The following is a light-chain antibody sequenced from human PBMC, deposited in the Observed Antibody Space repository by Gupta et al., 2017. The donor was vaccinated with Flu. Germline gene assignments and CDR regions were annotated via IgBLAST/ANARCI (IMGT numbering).Light chain of an antibody. J-gene: IGLJ3*02. CDR3: AVWGNSLSALV. Sequence: QSVLTQPPSASGTPGQRVTIPCSGSSSNIGTNTVNWYQQLPGAAPKFVIYNNNQRPSGVPDRFSGSKSGTSACLAISGLQSEDEADYYGAVWGNSLSALVFGGGTKL. CDR2: NNN. CDR1: SSNIGTNT. V-gene: IGLV1-44*01.